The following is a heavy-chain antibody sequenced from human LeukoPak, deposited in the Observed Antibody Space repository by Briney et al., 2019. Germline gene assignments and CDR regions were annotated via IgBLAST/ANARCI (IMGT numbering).Heavy chain of an antibody. J-gene: IGHJ5*02. CDR2: ISSSGSTI. CDR1: GFTFSSYE. V-gene: IGHV3-48*03. D-gene: IGHD4-11*01. Sequence: PGGSLRLSCAASGFTFSSYEMNWVRQAPGKGLEWVSYISSSGSTIYYADSVKGRFTISRDNAKNSLYLQMNSLRAEDTGVYYCARGLVSGTVTTDCFDPWGQGTLVIVSS. CDR3: ARGLVSGTVTTDCFDP.